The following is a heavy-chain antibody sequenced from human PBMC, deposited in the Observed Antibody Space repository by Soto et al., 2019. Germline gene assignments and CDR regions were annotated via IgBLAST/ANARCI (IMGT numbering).Heavy chain of an antibody. V-gene: IGHV3-23*01. CDR3: AKTTGWYDAFDI. J-gene: IGHJ3*02. CDR1: GFTFSSYA. Sequence: GVLRLSCAASGFTFSSYAMSWVRQAPGKGLEWVSVISGGGTNTYYADSVKGRFTISRDNSKNTLYLQMNSLRAEDTAVYYCAKTTGWYDAFDICGQGTMVTVSS. D-gene: IGHD6-19*01. CDR2: ISGGGTNT.